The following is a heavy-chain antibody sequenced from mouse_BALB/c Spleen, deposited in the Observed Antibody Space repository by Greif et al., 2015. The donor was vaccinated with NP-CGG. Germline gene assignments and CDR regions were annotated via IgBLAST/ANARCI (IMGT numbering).Heavy chain of an antibody. CDR2: FYPYNDGT. CDR1: GYSFTGYS. J-gene: IGHJ2*01. V-gene: IGHV1-31*01. CDR3: ARYYYGSSFFDS. Sequence: EVKLMESGPELVKPGASVKISCKASGYSFTGYSMHWVKQSHVKSLEWIGRFYPYNDGTIYNPSFKDKATLTLDKSSNTAYMELHSLTSEDSAVYYCARYYYGSSFFDSWGQGTTLTVSS. D-gene: IGHD1-1*01.